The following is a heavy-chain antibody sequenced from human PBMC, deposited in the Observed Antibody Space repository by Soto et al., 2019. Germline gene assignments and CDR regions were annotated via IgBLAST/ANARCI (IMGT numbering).Heavy chain of an antibody. CDR1: GFTFSSYS. J-gene: IGHJ4*02. CDR3: AREETYYYILTGYYPGPFDY. CDR2: ISSSSSTI. D-gene: IGHD3-9*01. V-gene: IGHV3-48*01. Sequence: PGGSLRLSCAASGFTFSSYSMNWVRQAPGKGLEWVSYISSSSSTIYYADSVKGRFTISRDNAKNSLYLQMNSLRAEDTAVYYCAREETYYYILTGYYPGPFDYWGQGTLVTVSS.